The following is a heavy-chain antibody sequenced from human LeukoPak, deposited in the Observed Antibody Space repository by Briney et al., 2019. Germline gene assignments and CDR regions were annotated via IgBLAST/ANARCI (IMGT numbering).Heavy chain of an antibody. D-gene: IGHD3-22*01. CDR1: GFTFSDYY. V-gene: IGHV3-11*04. CDR2: ISSSGSTI. Sequence: GGSLRLSCAASGFTFSDYYMSWIRQAPGKGLEWVSYISSSGSTIYYADSVKGRFTISRDNAKNSLYLQMNSLRAEDTAVYYCASQRGITMIENWFDPWGQGTLVTVSS. J-gene: IGHJ5*02. CDR3: ASQRGITMIENWFDP.